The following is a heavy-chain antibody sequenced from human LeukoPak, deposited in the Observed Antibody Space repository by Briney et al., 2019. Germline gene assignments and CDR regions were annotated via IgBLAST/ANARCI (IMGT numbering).Heavy chain of an antibody. V-gene: IGHV1-46*01. CDR2: IYPRDGST. Sequence: ASVKVSCKASGYTFTSNYIHWVRQAPGQGLEWMGMIYPRDGSTSYAQKLQGRVTMTTDTSTSTAYMELRSLRSDDTAVYYCAREGPPYSSGFFPSNNWFDPWGQGTLVTVSS. CDR1: GYTFTSNY. D-gene: IGHD6-19*01. CDR3: AREGPPYSSGFFPSNNWFDP. J-gene: IGHJ5*02.